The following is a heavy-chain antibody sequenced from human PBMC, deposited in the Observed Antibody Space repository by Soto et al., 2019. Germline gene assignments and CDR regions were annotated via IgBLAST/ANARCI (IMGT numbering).Heavy chain of an antibody. Sequence: PSETLSLTCSVSGDSISNSRFYWAWIRQPPGEGLEWIGSIYHTGNAYYNPSLKSRVTIFVDTSKNQFSLKLTSVTAADTAVYYCARDRPQGFLEWRSQGWFDPWGQGTLVTVSS. J-gene: IGHJ5*02. CDR3: ARDRPQGFLEWRSQGWFDP. D-gene: IGHD3-3*01. CDR1: GDSISNSRFY. CDR2: IYHTGNA. V-gene: IGHV4-39*07.